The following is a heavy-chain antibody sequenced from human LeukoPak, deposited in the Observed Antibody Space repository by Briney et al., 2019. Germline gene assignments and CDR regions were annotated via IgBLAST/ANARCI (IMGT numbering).Heavy chain of an antibody. CDR3: ARGVSYYYDSSGYGAEYFQH. D-gene: IGHD3-22*01. Sequence: ASVKVSCKASGYTFTGYYMHWVRQAPGQGLEWMGWINPNSGGTNYAQKFQGWVTMTRDTSISTAYMELSRLRSDDTAVYYCARGVSYYYDSSGYGAEYFQHWGQGTLVTVSS. CDR2: INPNSGGT. J-gene: IGHJ1*01. CDR1: GYTFTGYY. V-gene: IGHV1-2*04.